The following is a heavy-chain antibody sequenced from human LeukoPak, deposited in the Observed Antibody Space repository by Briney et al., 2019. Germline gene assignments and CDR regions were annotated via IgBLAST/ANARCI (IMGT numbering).Heavy chain of an antibody. CDR1: GDSISSYY. CDR2: IYYSGGT. D-gene: IGHD5-24*01. CDR3: ARHVTISGPYDASDI. J-gene: IGHJ3*02. V-gene: IGHV4-59*08. Sequence: PSETLSLTCTVPGDSISSYYWSWIRQPPGKGLEWTGSIYYSGGTDYHPSPKSRVTISADTSKNQFSLKLRSVTAADTAVYYCARHVTISGPYDASDIWGQGTMVTVS.